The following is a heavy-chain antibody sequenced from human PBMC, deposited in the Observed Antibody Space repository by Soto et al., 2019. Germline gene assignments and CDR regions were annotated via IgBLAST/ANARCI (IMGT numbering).Heavy chain of an antibody. CDR3: ARGNYDILTGYYSGAFGI. D-gene: IGHD3-9*01. Sequence: PSETLSLTCTVSGGSISSGGYYWSWIRQHPGKGLEWIGYIYYSGSTYYNPSLKSRVTISVDTSKNQFSLKLSSVTAADTAVYYCARGNYDILTGYYSGAFGIWGQGTMVTVSS. J-gene: IGHJ3*02. CDR1: GGSISSGGYY. CDR2: IYYSGST. V-gene: IGHV4-31*03.